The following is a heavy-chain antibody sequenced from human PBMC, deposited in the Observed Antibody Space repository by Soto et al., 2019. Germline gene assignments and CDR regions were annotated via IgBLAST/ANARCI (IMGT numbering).Heavy chain of an antibody. V-gene: IGHV4-34*01. CDR2: INHSGST. Sequence: PATLSLTCAVYGVSFSGYYWSWILQPPGQGLEWIGEINHSGSTNYNPSLKSRVTISVDTSKNQFSLKLSSVTAADTAVYYCAITARRGDQIYYYYGMDVCGQVTTVTVS. CDR3: AITARRGDQIYYYYGMDV. J-gene: IGHJ6*02. CDR1: GVSFSGYY.